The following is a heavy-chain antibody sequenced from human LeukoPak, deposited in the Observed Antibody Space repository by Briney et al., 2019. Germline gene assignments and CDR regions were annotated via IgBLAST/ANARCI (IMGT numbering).Heavy chain of an antibody. CDR2: INAYNGNT. CDR1: GYTFTSYI. Sequence: AAVKVSCKASGYTFTSYIISWVRQAPGQGLEWMGWINAYNGNTDYAQRVQGRVTMTTDTSTSTAYMELRSLRSDDTAVYYCARDRHIAAAVYYYYMDVWGKGTPVTVSS. V-gene: IGHV1-18*01. CDR3: ARDRHIAAAVYYYYMDV. J-gene: IGHJ6*03. D-gene: IGHD6-13*01.